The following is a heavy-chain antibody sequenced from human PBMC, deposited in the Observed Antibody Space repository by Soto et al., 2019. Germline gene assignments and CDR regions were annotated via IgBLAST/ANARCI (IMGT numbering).Heavy chain of an antibody. CDR1: GYSFTSYW. Sequence: PGESLKISCQASGYSFTSYWIAWVRQMPGKGLEWMGIIQPGDSDARYSPPLQGQVTISADKSISTTFLQWSTLRASDTAIYYCARAAKFFFDNWGQGTLVTVSS. J-gene: IGHJ4*02. CDR2: IQPGDSDA. CDR3: ARAAKFFFDN. V-gene: IGHV5-51*01.